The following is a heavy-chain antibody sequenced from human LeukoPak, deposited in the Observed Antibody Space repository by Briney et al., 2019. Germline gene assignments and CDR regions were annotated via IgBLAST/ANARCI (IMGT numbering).Heavy chain of an antibody. CDR1: GFTFSSYW. D-gene: IGHD3-22*01. V-gene: IGHV3-7*01. CDR2: IKQDGSEK. CDR3: ARVSLYYDSSGSAFDY. J-gene: IGHJ4*02. Sequence: GGSLRLSCAASGFTFSSYWMSWVRQAPGKGLEWVANIKQDGSEKYYVDSVKGRFTISRDNAKNSLYLQMNSLRAEDTAVYYCARVSLYYDSSGSAFDYWGQGTLVTVSS.